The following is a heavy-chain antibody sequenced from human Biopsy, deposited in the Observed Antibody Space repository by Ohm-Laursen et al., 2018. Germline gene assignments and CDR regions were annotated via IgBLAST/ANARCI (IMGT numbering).Heavy chain of an antibody. Sequence: SLRLSCAASGFSSKTYWMNWARQAPGKGLEWVANIRQDGKEKFYVDSVKGRFTIPRDNAKNSLYLQMNSLRAEDTGVYYCARGYCTAINCYMLRSFYFDSWGQGAPVTVSS. CDR3: ARGYCTAINCYMLRSFYFDS. CDR2: IRQDGKEK. CDR1: GFSSKTYW. V-gene: IGHV3-7*01. D-gene: IGHD2-2*02. J-gene: IGHJ4*02.